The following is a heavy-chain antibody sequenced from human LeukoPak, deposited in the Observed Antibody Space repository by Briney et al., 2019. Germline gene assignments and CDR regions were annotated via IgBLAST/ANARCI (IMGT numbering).Heavy chain of an antibody. CDR1: GFTFSSYS. D-gene: IGHD3-22*01. CDR2: ISSLSGTI. V-gene: IGHV3-48*04. Sequence: GGSLRLSCAASGFTFSSYSMNWVRQAPGEGLEWVSYISSLSGTIYYADSVKGRFTISRDNAKNSLYLQMNSLRAEDTAVYYCARARTTYYYDSSGYDYWGQGTLVTVSS. CDR3: ARARTTYYYDSSGYDY. J-gene: IGHJ4*02.